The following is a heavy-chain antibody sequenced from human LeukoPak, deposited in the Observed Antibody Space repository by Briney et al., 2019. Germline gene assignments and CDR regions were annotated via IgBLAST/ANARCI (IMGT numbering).Heavy chain of an antibody. CDR3: ARLGPKYGAYYFDY. J-gene: IGHJ4*02. CDR2: IYPGDSDT. CDR1: GYSFTNYW. V-gene: IGHV5-51*01. Sequence: GESLKISCKGSGYSFTNYWIGWVRQMPGKGLEWMGIIYPGDSDTKYRPSFQGQVTISADKSISTAYLQWSSLKASDTAMYYCARLGPKYGAYYFDYWGQGTLVTVSS. D-gene: IGHD4-17*01.